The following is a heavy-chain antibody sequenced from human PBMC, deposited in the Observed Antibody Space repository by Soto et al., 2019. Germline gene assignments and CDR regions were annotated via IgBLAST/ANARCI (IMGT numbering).Heavy chain of an antibody. D-gene: IGHD2-8*01. J-gene: IGHJ6*02. CDR1: GFTFSNYG. V-gene: IGHV1-18*01. Sequence: QGQLVQSGAEVKKPGASVKLSCKASGFTFSNYGLNWVRQAPGQGLEWMGWVSANNGHTNYAQNIQGRVSMTTDTSTSTAYMELRSLTFDDKAVYYCARDIESVTAKHFFYYYAMDVWGQGTTVTVSS. CDR2: VSANNGHT. CDR3: ARDIESVTAKHFFYYYAMDV.